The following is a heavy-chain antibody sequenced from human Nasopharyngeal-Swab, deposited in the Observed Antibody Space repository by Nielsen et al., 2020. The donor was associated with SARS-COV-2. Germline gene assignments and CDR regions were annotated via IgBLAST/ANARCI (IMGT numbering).Heavy chain of an antibody. CDR1: GFTFSSYT. CDR3: AKDRDSGDDSDDYYHYYGMDV. D-gene: IGHD5-12*01. V-gene: IGHV3-30*04. Sequence: SLRLSCAASGFTFSSYTIHWVRQAPGKGLEWVAVISYDASDKYYADSVKGRFTLSRDNSKNTVNLQMNSLRVEDTAIYYCAKDRDSGDDSDDYYHYYGMDVWGQGTTVTVFS. J-gene: IGHJ6*02. CDR2: ISYDASDK.